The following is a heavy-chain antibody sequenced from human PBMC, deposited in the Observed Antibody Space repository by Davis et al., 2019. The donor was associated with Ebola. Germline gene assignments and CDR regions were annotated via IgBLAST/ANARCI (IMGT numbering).Heavy chain of an antibody. J-gene: IGHJ4*02. CDR3: ATAENSFGVVLRHYFES. CDR1: GDTLSTNT. V-gene: IGHV1-69*13. Sequence: SVKVSCKASGDTLSTNTVIWVRQAPGQGLEWMGELIPLFATPSYSQKFQGRVSITADESTATAYMELSGLGPEDSGIYDCATAENSFGVVLRHYFESWGQGTLVTVSA. CDR2: LIPLFATP. D-gene: IGHD3-3*01.